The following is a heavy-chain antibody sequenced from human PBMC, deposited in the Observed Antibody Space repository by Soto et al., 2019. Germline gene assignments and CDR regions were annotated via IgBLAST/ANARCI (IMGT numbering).Heavy chain of an antibody. D-gene: IGHD6-6*01. CDR2: IYYNGST. J-gene: IGHJ6*02. Sequence: QVQLQESGPGLVKPSETLSLTCTVSGGSISNYYWSWIRQPPGKGLEWIGYIYYNGSTNYNPSLMSRVTISVATSKNRFSLRLYSVTAADTAVYYCARDSSSSDLYYFYGMDVWGQGTTVTVSS. CDR3: ARDSSSSDLYYFYGMDV. CDR1: GGSISNYY. V-gene: IGHV4-59*01.